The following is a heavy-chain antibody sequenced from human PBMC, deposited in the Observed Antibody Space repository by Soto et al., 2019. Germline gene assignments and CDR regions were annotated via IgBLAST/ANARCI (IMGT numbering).Heavy chain of an antibody. D-gene: IGHD3-10*01. J-gene: IGHJ4*02. Sequence: QEQLVESGGHLVKPGGSLRLSCAASGFTFSDYYMTWIRQAPGKGLEWVSYISSSSSTMYHADSVKGRFTISRDNAKNSLSLQMSSLRDEDTAVYYCASVGRFGEFYFDYWGQGTLVTVSS. CDR3: ASVGRFGEFYFDY. CDR1: GFTFSDYY. CDR2: ISSSSSTM. V-gene: IGHV3-11*04.